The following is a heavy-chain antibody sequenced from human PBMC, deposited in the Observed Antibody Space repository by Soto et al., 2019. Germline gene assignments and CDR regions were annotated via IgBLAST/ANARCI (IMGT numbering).Heavy chain of an antibody. Sequence: SETLSLTCTVSGGSISSYYWSWIRQPAGKGLEWIGRIYTSGSTNYNPSLKSRVTMSVDTSKNQFSLKLSSVTAADTAVYYCARGVLRYFDWRQYYFDYWGQGTLVTVSS. CDR2: IYTSGST. V-gene: IGHV4-4*07. CDR3: ARGVLRYFDWRQYYFDY. J-gene: IGHJ4*02. CDR1: GGSISSYY. D-gene: IGHD3-9*01.